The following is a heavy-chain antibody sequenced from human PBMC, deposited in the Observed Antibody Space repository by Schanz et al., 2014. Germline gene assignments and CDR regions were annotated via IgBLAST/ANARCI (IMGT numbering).Heavy chain of an antibody. D-gene: IGHD3-10*01. CDR2: IGYDGSEK. Sequence: EVQLLESGGGLVQPGGSLRLSCAASGFTFRNYGMSWVRQAPGQGLEWVANIGYDGSEKYYVDSVKGRFTISRDNSKDTLYLQMSGLTPEDTAVYYCARGPIPIQGVPMDFWGQGTLVTVSS. CDR3: ARGPIPIQGVPMDF. V-gene: IGHV3-7*04. CDR1: GFTFRNYG. J-gene: IGHJ4*02.